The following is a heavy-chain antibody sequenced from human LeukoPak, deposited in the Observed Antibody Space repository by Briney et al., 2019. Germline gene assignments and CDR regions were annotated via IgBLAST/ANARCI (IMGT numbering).Heavy chain of an antibody. Sequence: GGSLRLSCAASGISFSAHGMHWVRQAPGKGLEWVAIIRFDGSNIHYADSVKGRFTISRDNSKNTLYLQMNSLRAEDTAVYYCARDEGYYDSSGYLPSDYWGQGTLVTVSS. J-gene: IGHJ4*02. D-gene: IGHD3-22*01. CDR3: ARDEGYYDSSGYLPSDY. V-gene: IGHV3-33*01. CDR2: IRFDGSNI. CDR1: GISFSAHG.